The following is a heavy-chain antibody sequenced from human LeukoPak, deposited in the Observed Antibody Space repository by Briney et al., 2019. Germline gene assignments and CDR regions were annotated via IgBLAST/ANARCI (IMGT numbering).Heavy chain of an antibody. Sequence: ASVKVSCKASGYTFTNYGISWVRQAPGQGLEWMGWISAYNGDTNYAQKLQGRVTMTTDTSTSTAYMELRSLRSDDTAAYYCARLTYDTSVYYYYYFYMDVWGKGTTVTISS. CDR1: GYTFTNYG. J-gene: IGHJ6*03. D-gene: IGHD3-22*01. V-gene: IGHV1-18*01. CDR2: ISAYNGDT. CDR3: ARLTYDTSVYYYYYFYMDV.